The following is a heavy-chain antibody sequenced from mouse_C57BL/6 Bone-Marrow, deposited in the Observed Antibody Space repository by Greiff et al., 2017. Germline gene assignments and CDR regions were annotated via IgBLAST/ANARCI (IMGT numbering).Heavy chain of an antibody. CDR3: ARITTVVHYYAMDY. CDR1: GYTFTSYW. Sequence: QVQLKQPGAELVKPGASVKMSCKASGYTFTSYWITWVKQRPGQGLEWIGDIYPGSGSTNYNEKFKSKATLTVDTSSSTAYMQLSSLTSEDSAVYYWARITTVVHYYAMDYWGQGTSVTVSS. J-gene: IGHJ4*01. V-gene: IGHV1-55*01. D-gene: IGHD1-1*01. CDR2: IYPGSGST.